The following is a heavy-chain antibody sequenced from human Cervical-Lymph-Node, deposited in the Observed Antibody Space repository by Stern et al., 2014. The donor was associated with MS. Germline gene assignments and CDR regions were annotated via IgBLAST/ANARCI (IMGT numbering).Heavy chain of an antibody. CDR2: LNPSSVAT. CDR3: ARSITVTPLEF. J-gene: IGHJ4*02. CDR1: GYKFTAYY. Sequence: QVQLVQSGAEVKKPGASVKVSCKTSGYKFTAYYIHWVRQVPGKGLTWMGRLNPSSVATDLAQTFQGRVTMTRDTSISTAYMELTGLTPGDTAVYYCARSITVTPLEFWGQGTLVAVSS. D-gene: IGHD4-17*01. V-gene: IGHV1-2*06.